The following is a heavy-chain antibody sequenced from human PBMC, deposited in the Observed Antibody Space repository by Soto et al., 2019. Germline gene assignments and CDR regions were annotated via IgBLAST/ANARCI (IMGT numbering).Heavy chain of an antibody. CDR1: GYAFSSNY. CDR2: INPSNGRT. CDR3: ARRGFDY. J-gene: IGHJ4*02. V-gene: IGHV1-46*01. Sequence: QVQLVQSGAEVKKPGASVKVSCKASGYAFSSNYIHWVRQAPGQGLEWMGVINPSNGRTTYAQNFQDRVTMTRDTSTSTVYIEPRSLSSDDTAVYYCARRGFDYWGQGTPVTVSS.